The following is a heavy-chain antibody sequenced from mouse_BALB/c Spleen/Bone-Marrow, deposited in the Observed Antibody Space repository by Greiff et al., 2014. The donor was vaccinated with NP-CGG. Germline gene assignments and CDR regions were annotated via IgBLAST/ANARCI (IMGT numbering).Heavy chain of an antibody. V-gene: IGHV2-9*02. CDR2: IWAGGST. J-gene: IGHJ1*01. CDR1: GFSLTSYG. CDR3: ARDPIYYDYDWYFDV. Sequence: VQLQQSGPGLVAPSQSLSITCTVSGFSLTSYGVHWVRQPPGKGLEWLGVIWAGGSTNHNSALMSRLSISKDNSKSQVFLKMNSLQTDDTAMYYCARDPIYYDYDWYFDVWGAGTTVTVSS. D-gene: IGHD2-4*01.